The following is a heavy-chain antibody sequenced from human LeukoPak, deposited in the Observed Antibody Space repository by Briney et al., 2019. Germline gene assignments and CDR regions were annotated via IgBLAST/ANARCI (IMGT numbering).Heavy chain of an antibody. Sequence: SETLSLTCAVSADPFSSHYWTWIRQPPGKGLEWIWYISYIGSTNYNPSLKSRVTISIVTSKNQFSLKLSSVTAADTAVYYCAREYCTRTTCYFDYWGQGTLVTVSS. CDR1: ADPFSSHY. CDR2: ISYIGST. D-gene: IGHD2-2*01. J-gene: IGHJ4*02. CDR3: AREYCTRTTCYFDY. V-gene: IGHV4-59*11.